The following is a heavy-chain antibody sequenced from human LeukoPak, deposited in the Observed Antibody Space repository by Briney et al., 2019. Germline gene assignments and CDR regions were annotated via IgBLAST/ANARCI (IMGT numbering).Heavy chain of an antibody. J-gene: IGHJ4*02. CDR2: IYHSGST. V-gene: IGHV4-30-2*01. CDR1: GGSISSGGYS. D-gene: IGHD4-17*01. CDR3: AREAEDYGIDY. Sequence: PSGTLSLTCAVSGGSISSGGYSWSWIRQPPGKGLEWIGYIYHSGSTYYNPSLKSRVTISVDRSKNQFSLKLSSVTAADTAVYYCAREAEDYGIDYWGQGTLVTVSS.